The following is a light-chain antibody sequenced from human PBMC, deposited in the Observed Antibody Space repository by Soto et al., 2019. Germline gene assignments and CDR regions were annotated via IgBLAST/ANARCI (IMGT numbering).Light chain of an antibody. V-gene: IGLV2-14*01. Sequence: QSALTQPASVSGSPGQSITISCTGTSSDVGGYHYVSWYQQHPGKAPKLMIYEVSNRPSGVSNRFSGSKSGNTASLTISGLQAEDEADYYCSSYTSSTPFVFGTGTKLTVL. J-gene: IGLJ1*01. CDR1: SSDVGGYHY. CDR2: EVS. CDR3: SSYTSSTPFV.